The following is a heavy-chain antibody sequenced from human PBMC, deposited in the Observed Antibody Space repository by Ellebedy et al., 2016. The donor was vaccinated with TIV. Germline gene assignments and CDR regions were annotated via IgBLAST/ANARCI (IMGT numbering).Heavy chain of an antibody. J-gene: IGHJ5*02. CDR2: ISSSSSYI. CDR1: GFPFSRYS. D-gene: IGHD2-15*01. CDR3: ARVGGYGNWFDP. V-gene: IGHV3-21*01. Sequence: GESLKISCAASGFPFSRYSMNWVRQAPGKGLEWVSSISSSSSYIYYADSVKGRFTISRDNAKNSLYLQMNSLRAEDTAVYYCARVGGYGNWFDPWGQGTLVTVSS.